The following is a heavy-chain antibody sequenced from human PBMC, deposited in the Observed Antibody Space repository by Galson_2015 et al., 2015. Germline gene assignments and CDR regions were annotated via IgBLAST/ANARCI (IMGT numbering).Heavy chain of an antibody. V-gene: IGHV6-1*01. Sequence: CAISGDSVSSNSAAWNWIRQSPSRGLEWLGRTYYRSKWYNDYAVSVKSRITINPDTSKNQFSLQLNSVTPEDTAVYYCARGWGYGSGSYYSAHNFDYWGQGTLVTVSS. J-gene: IGHJ4*02. D-gene: IGHD3-10*01. CDR3: ARGWGYGSGSYYSAHNFDY. CDR1: GDSVSSNSAA. CDR2: TYYRSKWYN.